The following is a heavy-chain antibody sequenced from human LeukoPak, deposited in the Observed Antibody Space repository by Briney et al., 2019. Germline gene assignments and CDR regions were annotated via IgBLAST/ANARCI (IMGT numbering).Heavy chain of an antibody. J-gene: IGHJ4*02. D-gene: IGHD5-12*01. CDR1: GGSISSYY. V-gene: IGHV4-59*01. CDR3: ARADSGYDKAIFDY. Sequence: SETLSLTCTVSGGSISSYYWSWIRQPPGKGLEWIGYIYYSGSTNYNPSLKSRVTISVDTSKNQFSLKLSSVTAADTAVYYCARADSGYDKAIFDYWGQGTLVTVSS. CDR2: IYYSGST.